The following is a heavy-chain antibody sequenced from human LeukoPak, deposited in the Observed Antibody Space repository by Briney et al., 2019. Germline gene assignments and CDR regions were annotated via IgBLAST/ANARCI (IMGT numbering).Heavy chain of an antibody. CDR2: ITSSGDTT. CDR3: AKDQGASSGYPYSFDY. D-gene: IGHD3-22*01. J-gene: IGHJ4*02. Sequence: PGGSLRLSCAASGFTFSNYAMTWVRQAPGKGLQWVSGITSSGDTTYYADSVKGRFTISRDNSKNTLYLQMNSLRAEDTAVYYCAKDQGASSGYPYSFDYWGQGTLVTVSS. CDR1: GFTFSNYA. V-gene: IGHV3-23*01.